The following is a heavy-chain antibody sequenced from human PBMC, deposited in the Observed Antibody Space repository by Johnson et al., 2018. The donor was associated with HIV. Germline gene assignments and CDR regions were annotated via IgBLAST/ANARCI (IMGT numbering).Heavy chain of an antibody. CDR3: AKGKSGSYWIGGDAFDI. Sequence: EQLVESGGGLVKPGGSLRLSCAASGFTVSSNYMSWVRQAPGKGLEWVSAISGSGGSTYYADSVKGRFTISRDNSKNTLYLQMNSLRAEDTAVYYCAKGKSGSYWIGGDAFDIWGQGTMVTVSS. CDR1: GFTVSSNY. CDR2: ISGSGGST. J-gene: IGHJ3*02. D-gene: IGHD1-26*01. V-gene: IGHV3-23*04.